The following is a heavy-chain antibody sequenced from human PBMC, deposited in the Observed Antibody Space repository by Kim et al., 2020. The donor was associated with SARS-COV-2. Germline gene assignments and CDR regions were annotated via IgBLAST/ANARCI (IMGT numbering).Heavy chain of an antibody. CDR3: ARGRQYGDKDFDY. CDR1: GYIFTSYG. CDR2: TSGYSGIT. V-gene: IGHV1-18*01. D-gene: IGHD4-17*01. J-gene: IGHJ4*02. Sequence: ASVKVSCKASGYIFTSYGIAWVRQAPGQGLEWMAWTSGYSGITHYAQKFQDRVTMTTNTSTTTAYMEVRSLRSDDTAIYYCARGRQYGDKDFDYWGQGTLVTVSS.